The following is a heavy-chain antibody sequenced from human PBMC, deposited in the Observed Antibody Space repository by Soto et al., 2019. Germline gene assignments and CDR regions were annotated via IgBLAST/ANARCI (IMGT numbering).Heavy chain of an antibody. CDR1: GGSISSSSYY. CDR3: ARQVVLMVYAISGYFDY. J-gene: IGHJ4*02. V-gene: IGHV4-39*01. Sequence: SETLSLTCTVSGGSISSSSYYWGWVRQPPGKGLEWIGSIYYSGSTYYNPSLKSRVTISVDTSKNQFSLKLSSVTAADTAVYYCARQVVLMVYAISGYFDYWGQGTLVTVSS. D-gene: IGHD2-8*01. CDR2: IYYSGST.